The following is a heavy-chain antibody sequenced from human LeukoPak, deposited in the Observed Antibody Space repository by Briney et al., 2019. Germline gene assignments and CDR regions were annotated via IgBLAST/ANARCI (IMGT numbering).Heavy chain of an antibody. Sequence: PGRSLRLSCAASGFTFSNYEMNWVRQAPRKGLEWLAYIIGSGTSTQYADSVRGRFTISRDNDKIALYLQMNSLRADDTAVYYCVRDRGGTYSGDNLLDPWGQGTLVTVSS. D-gene: IGHD1-1*01. V-gene: IGHV3-48*03. CDR3: VRDRGGTYSGDNLLDP. CDR2: IIGSGTST. J-gene: IGHJ5*02. CDR1: GFTFSNYE.